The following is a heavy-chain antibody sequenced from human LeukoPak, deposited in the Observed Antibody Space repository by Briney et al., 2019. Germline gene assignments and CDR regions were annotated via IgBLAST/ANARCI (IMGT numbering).Heavy chain of an antibody. CDR3: ARGDSAVIDY. J-gene: IGHJ4*02. V-gene: IGHV4-59*08. D-gene: IGHD6-13*01. CDR1: GGSISSYY. Sequence: PSETLSLTCTVSGGSISSYYWSWIRQPPGKGLEWIGYIYYSGSTNYNPSLKNRVSISLGTSKKQFSLKLGSVTAADTAVYYCARGDSAVIDYWGQGTLVTVSS. CDR2: IYYSGST.